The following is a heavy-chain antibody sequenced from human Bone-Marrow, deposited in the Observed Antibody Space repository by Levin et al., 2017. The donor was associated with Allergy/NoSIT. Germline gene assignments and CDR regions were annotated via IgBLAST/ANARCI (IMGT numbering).Heavy chain of an antibody. Sequence: SETLSLTCTVSGGSISSSSYYWGWIRQPPGKGLEWIGSIYYSGSTYYNPSLKSRVTISVDTSKNQFSLKLSSVTAADTAVYYCARVGQLANVAFDIWGQGTMVTVSS. V-gene: IGHV4-39*07. D-gene: IGHD6-6*01. CDR3: ARVGQLANVAFDI. CDR2: IYYSGST. J-gene: IGHJ3*02. CDR1: GGSISSSSYY.